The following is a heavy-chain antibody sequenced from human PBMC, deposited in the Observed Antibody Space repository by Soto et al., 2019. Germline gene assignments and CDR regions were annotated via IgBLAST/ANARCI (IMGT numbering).Heavy chain of an antibody. CDR3: TTVDAVVLN. V-gene: IGHV3-15*01. CDR2: IKRNTDGGTT. D-gene: IGHD6-19*01. CDR1: GFTFSNAW. J-gene: IGHJ4*02. Sequence: ESGGGLVKPGGSLRLSCAASGFTFSNAWMNWVRQAPGGGLEWVGRIKRNTDGGTTDYAAPVKGRFAVSRDDSKSILYLQMNSLKSEDTAVYYCTTVDAVVLNWGQGMLVTVSS.